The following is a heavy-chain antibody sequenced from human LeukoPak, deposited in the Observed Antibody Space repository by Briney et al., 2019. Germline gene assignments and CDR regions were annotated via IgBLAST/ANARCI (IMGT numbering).Heavy chain of an antibody. CDR3: ARGLRGYSGYDYFDY. V-gene: IGHV1-69*05. CDR2: IIPIFGTA. Sequence: SVKVSCKASGGTFSSYAISWVRQAPGQGLEWMGGIIPIFGTANYAQKFQGRVTITTDGSTSTAYMELSSLRSEDTAVYYCARGLRGYSGYDYFDYWGQGTLVTVSS. D-gene: IGHD5-12*01. CDR1: GGTFSSYA. J-gene: IGHJ4*02.